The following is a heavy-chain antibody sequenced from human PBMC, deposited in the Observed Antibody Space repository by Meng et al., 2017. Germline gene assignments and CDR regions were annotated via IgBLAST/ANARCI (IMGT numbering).Heavy chain of an antibody. Sequence: GGSLRLSCAASGFTFSSYEMNWVRQAPGKGLEWVSYISSSGSTIYYADSVKGRFTISRDNAKNSLYLQMNSLRAEDTAVYYCARDQDYYDSSGSLKIDYWGQGTLVTVSS. J-gene: IGHJ4*02. CDR2: ISSSGSTI. CDR3: ARDQDYYDSSGSLKIDY. CDR1: GFTFSSYE. D-gene: IGHD3-22*01. V-gene: IGHV3-48*03.